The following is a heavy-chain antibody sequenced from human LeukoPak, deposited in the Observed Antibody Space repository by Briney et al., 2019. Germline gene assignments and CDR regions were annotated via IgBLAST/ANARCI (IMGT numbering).Heavy chain of an antibody. D-gene: IGHD6-13*01. V-gene: IGHV3-33*01. CDR2: MWYDGSNK. Sequence: PGRSLRLSCAASGFTFSSYGMHWVRQAPGKGLEWVAVMWYDGSNKYYADSVKGRFTISRDNSKNTLYLQMNSLRAEDTAVYYCARDLAHAPLGLAAAGTTPGYWGQGTLVTVSS. CDR1: GFTFSSYG. J-gene: IGHJ4*02. CDR3: ARDLAHAPLGLAAAGTTPGY.